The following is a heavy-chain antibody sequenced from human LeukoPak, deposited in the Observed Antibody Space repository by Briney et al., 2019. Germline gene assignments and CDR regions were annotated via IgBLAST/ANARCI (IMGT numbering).Heavy chain of an antibody. CDR1: GFTFSSYE. Sequence: PGGSLRLSCAASGFTFSSYEMNWVRQAPGKGLQWVSGISGSGGTPYYADSVKGRFTISRDNSRTTLYLQMNSLRAEDTAVYYCAKVAGGPLDVWGKGTTVTVSS. D-gene: IGHD4-23*01. CDR3: AKVAGGPLDV. CDR2: ISGSGGTP. V-gene: IGHV3-23*01. J-gene: IGHJ6*04.